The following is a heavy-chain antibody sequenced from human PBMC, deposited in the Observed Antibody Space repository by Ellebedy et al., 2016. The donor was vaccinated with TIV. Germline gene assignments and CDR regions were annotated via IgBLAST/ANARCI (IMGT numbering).Heavy chain of an antibody. CDR1: GYTFTSYD. Sequence: ASVKVSXXASGYTFTSYDINWVRQATGQGLEWMGWMNPNSGNTGYAQKFQGRVTMTRNTSISTAYMELSSLRSEDTAVYYCARDGRIAAAGGYYYYYGMDVWGQGTTVTVSS. J-gene: IGHJ6*02. CDR2: MNPNSGNT. CDR3: ARDGRIAAAGGYYYYYGMDV. D-gene: IGHD6-13*01. V-gene: IGHV1-8*01.